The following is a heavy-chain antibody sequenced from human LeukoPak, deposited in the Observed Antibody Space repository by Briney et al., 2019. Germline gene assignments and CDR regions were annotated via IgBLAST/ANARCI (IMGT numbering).Heavy chain of an antibody. Sequence: PSETLSLTCTVSGGSISSYYRSWIRQPPGKGLEWIGYIYYSGSTNYNPSLKSRVTISVDTSKNQFSLKLSSVTAADTAVYYCARHSWSGYPFDYWGQGTLVTVSS. CDR3: ARHSWSGYPFDY. J-gene: IGHJ4*02. CDR1: GGSISSYY. D-gene: IGHD3-3*01. V-gene: IGHV4-59*08. CDR2: IYYSGST.